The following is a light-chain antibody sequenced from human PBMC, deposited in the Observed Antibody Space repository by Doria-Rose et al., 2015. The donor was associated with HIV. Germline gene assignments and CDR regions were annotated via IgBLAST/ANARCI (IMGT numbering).Light chain of an antibody. Sequence: VLTQPPESLGMSLGERATLNCKSNQSLLYTSKNYLAWYQQKPGQPPKLLIYWASTRQSGVPARFSGSGSGTDFTLTISSLEAEDVAVYYCQQYYDTSSFGPGTTVDIK. CDR2: WAS. CDR1: QSLLYTSKNY. CDR3: QQYYDTSS. V-gene: IGKV4-1*01. J-gene: IGKJ3*01.